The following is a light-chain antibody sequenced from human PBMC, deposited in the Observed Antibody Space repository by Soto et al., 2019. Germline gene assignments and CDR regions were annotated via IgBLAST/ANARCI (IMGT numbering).Light chain of an antibody. CDR3: QQYNSFSFT. J-gene: IGKJ3*01. CDR2: KAS. Sequence: DIQMTQSPSTLSASIGDRVTITCRASQSVSTWLAWYQQKPGKAPKLLIYKASNLESGVPSRFSGSGSGTDFTLTISSLQPDDFATYYCQQYNSFSFTFGPGTKVYIK. CDR1: QSVSTW. V-gene: IGKV1-5*03.